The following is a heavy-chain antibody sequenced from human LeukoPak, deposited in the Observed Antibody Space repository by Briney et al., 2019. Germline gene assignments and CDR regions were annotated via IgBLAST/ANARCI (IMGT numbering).Heavy chain of an antibody. CDR3: AKDRSKETGTANEFDP. V-gene: IGHV3-23*01. CDR1: GFTFSGYS. J-gene: IGHJ5*02. CDR2: ISGSGGST. Sequence: PGGSLRLSCVVSGFTFSGYSMSWVRQAPGKGLEWVSAISGSGGSTYYADSVKGRFTISRDNSKNTLYLQMNSLRAEDTAVYYCAKDRSKETGTANEFDPWGQGTLVTVSS. D-gene: IGHD1-7*01.